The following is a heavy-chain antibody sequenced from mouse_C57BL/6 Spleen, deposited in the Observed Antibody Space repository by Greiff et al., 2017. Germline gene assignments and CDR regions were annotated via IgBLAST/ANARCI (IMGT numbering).Heavy chain of an antibody. D-gene: IGHD1-1*01. Sequence: ESGPGLVKPSQSLSLTCSVTGYSITSGYYWNWIRQFPGNKLEWMGYISYDGSNNYNPSLKNRISITRDTSKNQFFLKLNSVTTEDTATYYCAREMRITTGFDYWGQGTTRTVSS. CDR2: ISYDGSN. CDR1: GYSITSGYY. V-gene: IGHV3-6*01. CDR3: AREMRITTGFDY. J-gene: IGHJ2*01.